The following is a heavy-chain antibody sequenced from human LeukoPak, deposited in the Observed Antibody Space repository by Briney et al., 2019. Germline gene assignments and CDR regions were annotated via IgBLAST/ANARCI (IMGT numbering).Heavy chain of an antibody. D-gene: IGHD3-9*01. J-gene: IGHJ4*02. CDR1: GVSLRRDKR. V-gene: IGHV4/OR15-8*02. CDR2: INHSGNT. CDR3: ARAGVWLPAV. Sequence: SETVPLNCGVSGVSLRRDKRRSRVRQPPGKGLEWIGEINHSGNTNYSPSLQRRVTMSTDKSKNEFSLGLTSVTAADTAVYYCARAGVWLPAVWGQGTLVTVSS.